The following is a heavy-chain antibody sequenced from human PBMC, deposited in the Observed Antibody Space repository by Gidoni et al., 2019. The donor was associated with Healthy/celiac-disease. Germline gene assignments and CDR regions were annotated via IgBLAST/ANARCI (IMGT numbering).Heavy chain of an antibody. CDR3: ARGVEMATIDNNWFDP. D-gene: IGHD5-12*01. Sequence: QVQLVQSGAAVQKPGSSVKVSCKASGGTFSSYAISWVRQAPGQGLEWMGGIIPIFGTANYAQKFQGRVTITADESTSTAYMELSSLRSEDTAVYYCARGVEMATIDNNWFDPWGQGTLVTVSS. CDR2: IIPIFGTA. V-gene: IGHV1-69*01. CDR1: GGTFSSYA. J-gene: IGHJ5*02.